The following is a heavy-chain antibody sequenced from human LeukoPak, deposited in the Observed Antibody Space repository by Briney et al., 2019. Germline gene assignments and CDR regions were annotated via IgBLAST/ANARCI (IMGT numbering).Heavy chain of an antibody. Sequence: GGSLRLSCAASGFTFSSYDMHWVRQATGKGLEWVSAIGTAGDTYYPGSVKGRFTISRENAKNSLYLQMNSLRAGDTAVYYCARDDGQGGFDPWGQGTLVTVSS. V-gene: IGHV3-13*01. CDR2: IGTAGDT. CDR1: GFTFSSYD. J-gene: IGHJ5*02. CDR3: ARDDGQGGFDP. D-gene: IGHD6-25*01.